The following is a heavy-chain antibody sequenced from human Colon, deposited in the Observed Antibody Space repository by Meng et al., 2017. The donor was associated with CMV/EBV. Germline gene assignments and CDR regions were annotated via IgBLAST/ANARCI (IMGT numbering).Heavy chain of an antibody. CDR2: ISYSGST. CDR3: ARGGKIISSSDNDKWFDA. J-gene: IGHJ5*02. V-gene: IGHV4-61*01. D-gene: IGHD3-16*01. CDR1: VGSVNGGSNY. Sequence: SETLSLTCNISVGSVNGGSNYRSWIRRPPGKGLEWIGYISYSGSTHYNPSLKSRVTMSVDLSKKQLSLKVSSVTAADTAVYYCARGGKIISSSDNDKWFDAWGQGTLVTVSS.